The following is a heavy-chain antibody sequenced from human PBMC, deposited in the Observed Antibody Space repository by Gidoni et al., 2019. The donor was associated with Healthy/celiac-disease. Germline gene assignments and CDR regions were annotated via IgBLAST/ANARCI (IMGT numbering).Heavy chain of an antibody. CDR1: GGSFSGYY. CDR2: INHSGST. J-gene: IGHJ4*02. Sequence: QVQLQQWGAGLLKPSETLSLTCAVYGGSFSGYYWSWIRQPPGKGLEWIGEINHSGSTNYNPSLKSRVTISVDTSKNQFSLKLSSVTAADTAVYYCARSRSKSPYDTGDYWGQGTLVTVSS. CDR3: ARSRSKSPYDTGDY. V-gene: IGHV4-34*01. D-gene: IGHD3-22*01.